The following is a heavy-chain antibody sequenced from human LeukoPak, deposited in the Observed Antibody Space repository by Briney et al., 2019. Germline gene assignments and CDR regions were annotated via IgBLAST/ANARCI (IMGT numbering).Heavy chain of an antibody. CDR3: AREGTTYYYGSGDNWFDP. Sequence: SETLSLTCTVSGGSISSGDYYWSWIRQPPGKGLEWIGYIYYSGSTYYNPSLKSRVTISVDTSKNQFSLKLSSVTAADTAVYYCAREGTTYYYGSGDNWFDPWGQGTLVTVSS. CDR1: GGSISSGDYY. J-gene: IGHJ5*02. CDR2: IYYSGST. V-gene: IGHV4-30-4*02. D-gene: IGHD3-10*01.